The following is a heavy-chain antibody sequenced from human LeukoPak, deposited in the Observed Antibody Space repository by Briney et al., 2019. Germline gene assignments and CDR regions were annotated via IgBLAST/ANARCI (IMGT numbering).Heavy chain of an antibody. J-gene: IGHJ4*02. Sequence: GGSLRLSCAASGFTFSRNTMNWVRQAPGKGLAWVSSISGSSSDYIYYADSVKGRFTISRDNTKNSLSLQMNSLRAEDTAVYYCARGPTLAVAGKLDYWGQGILVTVSS. CDR1: GFTFSRNT. CDR3: ARGPTLAVAGKLDY. V-gene: IGHV3-21*01. CDR2: ISGSSSDYI. D-gene: IGHD6-19*01.